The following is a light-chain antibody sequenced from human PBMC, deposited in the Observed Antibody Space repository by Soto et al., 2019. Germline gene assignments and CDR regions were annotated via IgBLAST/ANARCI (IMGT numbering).Light chain of an antibody. CDR3: LQHNTYPRT. CDR2: AAS. CDR1: QSVSGW. J-gene: IGKJ1*01. Sequence: DIQMTQSPSTLSASVGDTVTVTCRASQSVSGWLAWYQQKPGKAPKRLIYAASSLQFGVPSRFSGSGSGTEFTLTISSLQPEDFATYYCLQHNTYPRTFGQGTKVDIK. V-gene: IGKV1-5*01.